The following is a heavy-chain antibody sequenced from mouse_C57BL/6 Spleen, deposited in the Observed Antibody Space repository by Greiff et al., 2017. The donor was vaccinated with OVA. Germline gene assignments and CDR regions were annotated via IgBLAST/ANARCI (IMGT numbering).Heavy chain of an antibody. CDR3: ARKGTGTDYFDY. J-gene: IGHJ2*01. CDR2: INPSTGGT. V-gene: IGHV1-42*01. D-gene: IGHD4-1*01. CDR1: GYSFTGYY. Sequence: EVKLQESGPELVKPGASVKISCKASGYSFTGYYMNWVKQSPEKSLEWIGEINPSTGGTTYNQKFKAKATLTVDKSSSTAYMQLKSLTSEDSAVYYCARKGTGTDYFDYWGQGTTLTVSS.